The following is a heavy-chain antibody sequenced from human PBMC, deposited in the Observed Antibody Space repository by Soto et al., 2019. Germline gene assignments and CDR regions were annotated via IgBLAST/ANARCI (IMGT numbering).Heavy chain of an antibody. CDR2: IGTAGDT. CDR3: ARYRGCSSNSCYGAYYYYYGMDV. V-gene: IGHV3-13*01. D-gene: IGHD2-2*01. J-gene: IGHJ6*02. CDR1: GFTFSSYD. Sequence: GGSLRLSCAASGFTFSSYDMHWVRQATGKGLEWVSAIGTAGDTYYPGSVKGRFTISRENAKNSLYLQVNSLRAEDTAVYYCARYRGCSSNSCYGAYYYYYGMDVWGQGTTVTVSS.